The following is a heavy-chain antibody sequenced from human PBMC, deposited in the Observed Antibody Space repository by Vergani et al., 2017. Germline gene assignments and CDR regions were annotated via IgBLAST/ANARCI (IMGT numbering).Heavy chain of an antibody. CDR2: INWNSDSI. D-gene: IGHD6-13*01. CDR1: GFTFDDYA. V-gene: IGHV3-9*01. Sequence: EVQLVESGGGLVQPGRSLRLSCAASGFTFDDYAMHWVRQAPGKGLEWVSGINWNSDSIAYADSVKGRFTISRDNAKNSLYLQMNSLGAEDTALYYCVKDIAASGNYWDFDLWGRGTLVTVSA. J-gene: IGHJ2*01. CDR3: VKDIAASGNYWDFDL.